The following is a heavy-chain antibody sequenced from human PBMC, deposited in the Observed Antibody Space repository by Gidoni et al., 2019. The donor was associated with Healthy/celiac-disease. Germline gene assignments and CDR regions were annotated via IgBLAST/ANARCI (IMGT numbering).Heavy chain of an antibody. CDR2: ISWNSGSI. J-gene: IGHJ6*02. CDR1: GFTFDDYA. Sequence: EVQLVESGGGLVQPGRSLRLSCAASGFTFDDYAMHWVRQAPGKGLEWVSGISWNSGSIGYADSVKGRFTISRDNAKNSLYLQMNSLRAEDTALYYCAKDASLVSMFYYGMDVWGQGTTVTVSS. CDR3: AKDASLVSMFYYGMDV. D-gene: IGHD3-10*02. V-gene: IGHV3-9*01.